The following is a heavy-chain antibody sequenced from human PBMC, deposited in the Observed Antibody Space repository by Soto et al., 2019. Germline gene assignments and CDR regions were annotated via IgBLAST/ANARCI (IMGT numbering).Heavy chain of an antibody. J-gene: IGHJ3*02. Sequence: PWGSLRLSCAASGFTFRIYSMHWVRQSPGKGLEWVSFMWYDGTNKYYVESMKGRFTISRDNSENTLYLQMNSLRVEDTAVYYCARDATFGTKGGSFDXWGHGTLVTV. CDR2: MWYDGTNK. CDR3: ARDATFGTKGGSFDX. CDR1: GFTFRIYS. D-gene: IGHD3-16*01. V-gene: IGHV3-33*01.